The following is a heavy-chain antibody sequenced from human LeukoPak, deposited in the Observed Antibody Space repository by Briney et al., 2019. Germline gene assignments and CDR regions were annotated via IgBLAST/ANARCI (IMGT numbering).Heavy chain of an antibody. Sequence: KPSETLSLTCAVYGGSFSGYYWSWIRQPPGKGLEWIGEINHSGSTNYNPSLKSRVTISVDTSKNQFSLKLSSVTAADTAVYYCASRPCPDIVVVPAAIGYYFDYWGQGTLVTVSS. V-gene: IGHV4-34*01. CDR3: ASRPCPDIVVVPAAIGYYFDY. CDR2: INHSGST. D-gene: IGHD2-2*02. J-gene: IGHJ4*02. CDR1: GGSFSGYY.